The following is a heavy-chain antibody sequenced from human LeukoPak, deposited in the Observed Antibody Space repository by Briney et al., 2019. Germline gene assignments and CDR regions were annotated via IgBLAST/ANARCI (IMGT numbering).Heavy chain of an antibody. CDR2: ISLAGQT. CDR3: SRESGPFCPFGY. V-gene: IGHV4-4*02. J-gene: IGHJ4*02. D-gene: IGHD1-26*01. Sequence: SGTLSLTCGVSGGSISGTNWCSWVSQPPGQGLEWIGEISLAGQTNYNPSPNGRVTMSLDKSSNQLSLHLTSVTAADTATYYCSRESGPFCPFGYWGQGTLVIVSS. CDR1: GGSISGTNW.